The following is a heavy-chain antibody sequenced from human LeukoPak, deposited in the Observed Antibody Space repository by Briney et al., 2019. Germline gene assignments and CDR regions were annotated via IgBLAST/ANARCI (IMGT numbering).Heavy chain of an antibody. J-gene: IGHJ6*03. CDR2: FDPEDGET. V-gene: IGHV1-24*01. CDR3: ATDVNGYDSSSYYCYMDV. Sequence: GASVKVSCKVSGYTLTELSMHWVRQAPGKGLEWMGGFDPEDGETIYAQKFQGRVTMTEDTSTDTAYMELSSLRSEDTAVYYCATDVNGYDSSSYYCYMDVWGKGTTVTVSS. CDR1: GYTLTELS. D-gene: IGHD5-12*01.